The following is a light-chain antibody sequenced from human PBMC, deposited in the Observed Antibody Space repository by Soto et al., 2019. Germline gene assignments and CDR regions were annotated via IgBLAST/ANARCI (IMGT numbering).Light chain of an antibody. CDR2: AAS. CDR3: QQYGRSPPLI. Sequence: EIVLTQSPSTLSLSPGERATLSCRASQSASSNYLAWYQQKPGQAPRLLIYAASTRATGIPDRFSGSGSGTDFTLTISSLEPEDFAVYYCQQYGRSPPLIFGGGTKVEIK. V-gene: IGKV3-20*01. J-gene: IGKJ4*01. CDR1: QSASSNY.